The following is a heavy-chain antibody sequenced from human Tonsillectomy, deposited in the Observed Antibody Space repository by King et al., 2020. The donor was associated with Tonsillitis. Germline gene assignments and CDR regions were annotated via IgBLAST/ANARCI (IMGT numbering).Heavy chain of an antibody. D-gene: IGHD3-3*01. Sequence: VQLVESGGGLVKPGGSLRLSCAASGFTFSDSWMNWVRQAPGKGLEWVGRIKSKTAGGTTDYTTPVKGRFTISRDDSKNTLFLEMNSLKTEDTGVYYCSTGEGTIFGVVTDHYFQHWGQGTLVTVPS. V-gene: IGHV3-15*01. CDR1: GFTFSDSW. CDR3: STGEGTIFGVVTDHYFQH. CDR2: IKSKTAGGTT. J-gene: IGHJ1*01.